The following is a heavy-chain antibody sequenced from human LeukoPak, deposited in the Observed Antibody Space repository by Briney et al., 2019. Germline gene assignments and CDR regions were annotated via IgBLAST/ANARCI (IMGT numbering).Heavy chain of an antibody. D-gene: IGHD3-22*01. V-gene: IGHV1-46*02. J-gene: IGHJ4*02. CDR2: INLSGGST. Sequence: ASVKVSCKASGNTFNSNYMHWVRQAPGQGLEWMGIINLSGGSTSYAQKFLGRVTMTRDTSTSTVYMELSSLRSEDTAVYYCARVSGVLLDSSGAYFDYWGQGTLVTVSS. CDR1: GNTFNSNY. CDR3: ARVSGVLLDSSGAYFDY.